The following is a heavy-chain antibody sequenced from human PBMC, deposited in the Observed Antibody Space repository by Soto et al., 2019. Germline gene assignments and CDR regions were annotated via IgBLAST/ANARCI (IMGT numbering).Heavy chain of an antibody. CDR3: ARPVAAAGNYYYYGMDV. J-gene: IGHJ6*02. V-gene: IGHV3-21*04. D-gene: IGHD6-13*01. CDR1: GFTLSSYG. Sequence: GGSLRLSCAASGFTLSSYGMNWVRQAPGKGLEWVASVSSSSTYLYYADSVTGRFTISRDNAKNSVYLQMDNLRDEDTAVYYCARPVAAAGNYYYYGMDVWGQGTTVTVSS. CDR2: VSSSSTYL.